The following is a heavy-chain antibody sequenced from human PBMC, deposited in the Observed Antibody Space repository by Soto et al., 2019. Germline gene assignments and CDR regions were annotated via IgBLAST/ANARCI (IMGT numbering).Heavy chain of an antibody. D-gene: IGHD4-17*01. V-gene: IGHV4-31*03. J-gene: IGHJ4*02. CDR1: GGSISSGGYY. CDR3: ARDDNGDYVLDY. Sequence: QVQLQESGPGLVKPSQTLSLTCTVSGGSISSGGYYWSWIRQHPGMGLEWIGYIYYSGSTYYNPSLKSRVTISVDTSKNQFSLKLSSVTAADTAVYYCARDDNGDYVLDYWGQGTLVTVSS. CDR2: IYYSGST.